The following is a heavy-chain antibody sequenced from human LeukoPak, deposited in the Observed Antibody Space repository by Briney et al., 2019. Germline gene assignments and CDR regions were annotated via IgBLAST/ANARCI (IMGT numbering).Heavy chain of an antibody. CDR3: ARRITMKAVLWYFDL. Sequence: SETLSLTCAVYGGSFSGYYWSWIRQPPGKGLEWIGEINHSGSTNYNPSLKSRVTISVDTSKNQFSLNLSSVTAADTAVYYCARRITMKAVLWYFDLWGRGTLVTVSS. V-gene: IGHV4-34*01. D-gene: IGHD3-22*01. CDR2: INHSGST. CDR1: GGSFSGYY. J-gene: IGHJ2*01.